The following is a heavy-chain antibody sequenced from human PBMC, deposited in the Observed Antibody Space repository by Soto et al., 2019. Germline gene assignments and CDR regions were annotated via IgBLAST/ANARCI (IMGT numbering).Heavy chain of an antibody. CDR1: GFTFSSYG. CDR2: ISYDGSNK. D-gene: IGHD3-3*01. CDR3: AKDRVVIPGTPDY. J-gene: IGHJ4*02. Sequence: SLRLSCAASGFTFSSYGMHWVRQAPGKGLEWVAVISYDGSNKYYADSVKGRFTISRDNSKNTLYLQMNSLRAEDTAVYYCAKDRVVIPGTPDYWGQGTLVTVSS. V-gene: IGHV3-30*18.